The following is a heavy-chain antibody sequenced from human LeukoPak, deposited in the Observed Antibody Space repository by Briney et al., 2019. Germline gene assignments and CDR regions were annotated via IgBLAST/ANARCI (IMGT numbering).Heavy chain of an antibody. D-gene: IGHD2-2*03. V-gene: IGHV3-30*02. CDR2: IRYDGSNK. CDR1: GFTFSNYW. Sequence: GGSLRLSCAASGFTFSNYWMTWVRLAPGKGLEWVAFIRYDGSNKYYADSVKGRFTISRDNSKNTLYLQMNSLRAEDTAVYYCAKDGYCSSTSCPFYYYYYYMDVWGKGTTVTVSS. CDR3: AKDGYCSSTSCPFYYYYYYMDV. J-gene: IGHJ6*03.